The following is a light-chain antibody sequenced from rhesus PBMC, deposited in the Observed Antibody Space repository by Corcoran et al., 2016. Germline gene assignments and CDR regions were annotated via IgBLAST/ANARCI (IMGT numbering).Light chain of an antibody. CDR3: QHGYGTPFT. Sequence: DIQMTQSPSSLSPFVGDRVTITCRASENVNNKLHWYQQKPGKTPKPLIYNASTLQSGAPSRFRGSGSRTEFTLTISSLQPEDFATYSCQHGYGTPFTFGPGTKLDIK. V-gene: IGKV1-74*01. CDR1: ENVNNK. CDR2: NAS. J-gene: IGKJ3*01.